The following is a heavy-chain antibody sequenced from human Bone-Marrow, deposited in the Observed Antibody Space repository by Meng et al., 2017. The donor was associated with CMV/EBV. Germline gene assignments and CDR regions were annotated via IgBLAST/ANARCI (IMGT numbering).Heavy chain of an antibody. CDR1: GFTFSSHG. V-gene: IGHV3-33*06. CDR3: AKDQRVYSSGTGYFDY. J-gene: IGHJ4*02. CDR2: IWYDGSDK. D-gene: IGHD3-22*01. Sequence: GESLKISCAASGFTFSSHGMHWVRQAPGKGLEWVAVIWYDGSDKYYLYSVKGRFTISRDNSKNTLYLQMNSLRAENTAVYYCAKDQRVYSSGTGYFDYWGQGTPVTVSS.